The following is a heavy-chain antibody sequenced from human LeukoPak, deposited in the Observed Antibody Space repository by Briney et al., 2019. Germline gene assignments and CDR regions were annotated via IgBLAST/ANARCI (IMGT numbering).Heavy chain of an antibody. J-gene: IGHJ4*02. CDR2: VYNSGT. D-gene: IGHD4-23*01. CDR3: ARDYGGKFDY. V-gene: IGHV4-59*01. CDR1: GGSIRNFY. Sequence: PSETLSLTCTVSGGSIRNFYWSWIRQTPGKGLEWIGYVYNSGTNYNPSLKSRVTISVDTSKNQFSLNLNSVTAADTAVYYCARDYGGKFDYWGQGTLVTVSS.